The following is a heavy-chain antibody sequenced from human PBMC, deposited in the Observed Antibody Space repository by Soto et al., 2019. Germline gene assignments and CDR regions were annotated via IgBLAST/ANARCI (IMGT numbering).Heavy chain of an antibody. Sequence: ELQLLESEGGLVQPGGSMRLSCVASGFAFSNYAMSWVRQPPGKGLEWVSTIGDSGGSTYYTDSVKGRFTFSRDNSKNTLYLQMNSLRAEDTAVYYCAREKKYCSNGICYRGPFHYWGQGTLVTVSS. V-gene: IGHV3-23*01. CDR3: AREKKYCSNGICYRGPFHY. CDR2: IGDSGGST. J-gene: IGHJ4*02. D-gene: IGHD2-8*01. CDR1: GFAFSNYA.